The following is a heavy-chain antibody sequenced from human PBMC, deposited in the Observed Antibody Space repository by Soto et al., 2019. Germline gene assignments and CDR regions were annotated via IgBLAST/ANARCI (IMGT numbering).Heavy chain of an antibody. D-gene: IGHD1-1*01. CDR3: ARKGGTWGYYYYYGMDV. J-gene: IGHJ6*02. V-gene: IGHV3-7*05. CDR2: IKQDGSEK. CDR1: GFTFSSYW. Sequence: GGSLRLSCAASGFTFSSYWMSWVRQAPGKGLEWVANIKQDGSEKYYVDSVKGRFTISRDNAKNSLYLQMNSLRAEDTAVYYCARKGGTWGYYYYYGMDVWGQGTTVTVSS.